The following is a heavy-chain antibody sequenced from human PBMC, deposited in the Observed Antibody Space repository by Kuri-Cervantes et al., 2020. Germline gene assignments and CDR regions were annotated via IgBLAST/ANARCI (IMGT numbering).Heavy chain of an antibody. D-gene: IGHD2-15*01. V-gene: IGHV3-33*03. CDR3: ATVVARTFEI. J-gene: IGHJ3*02. Sequence: GGSLRLSCAASGFTFSSYGMHWVRQAPGKGLEWVAVIWYDGSNKYYADSVKGRFTISRDNARSTLYLQMDSLRAEDTGVYFCATVVARTFEIWGQGTMVTVSS. CDR2: IWYDGSNK. CDR1: GFTFSSYG.